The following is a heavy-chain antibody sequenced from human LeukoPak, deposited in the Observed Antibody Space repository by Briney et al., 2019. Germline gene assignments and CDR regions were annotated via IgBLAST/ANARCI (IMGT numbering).Heavy chain of an antibody. CDR3: ARRPYSGTYYVDY. V-gene: IGHV3-64*01. CDR1: GFTFSSYA. J-gene: IGHJ4*02. D-gene: IGHD1-26*01. Sequence: PGGSLRPSCAASGFTFSSYAMHWVRQAPGKGLEYVSAISYNGGSTYYANSVKGRFTISRDNSKNTLYLQMGSLRAEDMAVYYCARRPYSGTYYVDYWGQGTLVTVSS. CDR2: ISYNGGST.